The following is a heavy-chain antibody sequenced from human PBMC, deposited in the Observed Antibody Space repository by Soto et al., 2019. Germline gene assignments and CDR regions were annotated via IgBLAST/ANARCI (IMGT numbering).Heavy chain of an antibody. Sequence: SETLSLTCTVSGGSISSGGYYWSWIRQHPGKGLEWIGYIYYSGSTYYNPSLKSRVTISVDTSKNQFSLKLSSVTAADTAVYYCARDSCTNGVCPFRYYYGMDVWGQGTTVTVSS. V-gene: IGHV4-31*03. D-gene: IGHD2-8*01. CDR1: GGSISSGGYY. J-gene: IGHJ6*02. CDR2: IYYSGST. CDR3: ARDSCTNGVCPFRYYYGMDV.